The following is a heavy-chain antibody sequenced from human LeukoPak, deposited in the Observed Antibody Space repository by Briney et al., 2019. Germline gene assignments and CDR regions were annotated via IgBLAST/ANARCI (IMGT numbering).Heavy chain of an antibody. D-gene: IGHD3-16*02. J-gene: IGHJ4*02. CDR3: ARRFIAQPALDY. V-gene: IGHV5-51*01. CDR1: GYSFTNHW. Sequence: GESLKISCQGSGYSFTNHWIGWVRQTAGKGLEWMGIVYPGDSDIRYSPPFQGQVTIPVDKSINTVYLQWSSLKASDSGMYYCARRFIAQPALDYWGQGTLVTVSS. CDR2: VYPGDSDI.